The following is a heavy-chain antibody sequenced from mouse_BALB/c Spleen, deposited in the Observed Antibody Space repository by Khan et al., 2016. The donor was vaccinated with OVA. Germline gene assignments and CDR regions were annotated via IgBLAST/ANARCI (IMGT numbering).Heavy chain of an antibody. V-gene: IGHV3-2*02. CDR3: ARDNCFVY. Sequence: VQLQQPGPGLVKPSQSLSLTCTVTGFSIPSDYAWHWIRQFPGNKLEWMGYITYRGSTAYNPSLKSRISITRYTSKNQFFLQLTSVTPKDTATDYCARDNCFVYWGQGTLVTVSA. J-gene: IGHJ3*01. CDR1: GFSIPSDYA. CDR2: ITYRGST.